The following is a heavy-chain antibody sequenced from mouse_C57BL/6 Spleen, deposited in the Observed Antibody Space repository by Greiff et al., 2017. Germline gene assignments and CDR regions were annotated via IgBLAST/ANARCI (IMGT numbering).Heavy chain of an antibody. CDR3: DLRLGP. J-gene: IGHJ3*01. Sequence: QVQLQQPGAELVKPGASVKLSCKASGYTFTSYWMHWVKQRPGQGLEWIGMIHPNSGSTNSNEKFKGKATLTVDKSSSAAYMQLSRRSSEDSAVYYCDLRLGPWGQGTLVTVSA. CDR1: GYTFTSYW. D-gene: IGHD2-12*01. CDR2: IHPNSGST. V-gene: IGHV1-64*01.